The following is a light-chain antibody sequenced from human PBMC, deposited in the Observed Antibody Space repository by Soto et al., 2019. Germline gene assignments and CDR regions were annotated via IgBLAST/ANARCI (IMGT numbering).Light chain of an antibody. Sequence: QSALTQPASVSGSPGQSITISCTGTSSDVGGYNYVSWYQQHPGKAPKHMIYDVSNRPSGVSNRVSGSKSGNTASLTISVLQAEDEADYYCSSYTGSSTYVVFGGGTKLTVL. V-gene: IGLV2-14*01. CDR2: DVS. J-gene: IGLJ2*01. CDR1: SSDVGGYNY. CDR3: SSYTGSSTYVV.